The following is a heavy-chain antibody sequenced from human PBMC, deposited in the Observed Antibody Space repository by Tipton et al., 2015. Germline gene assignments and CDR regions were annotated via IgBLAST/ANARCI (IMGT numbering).Heavy chain of an antibody. CDR1: GFRFRAFW. CDR3: ARARGVIVLSAPGSFDI. J-gene: IGHJ3*02. CDR2: IKQDAGEK. D-gene: IGHD3-10*01. V-gene: IGHV3-7*05. Sequence: SLRLSCAASGFRFRAFWMNWVRQAPGKGLEWVANIKQDAGEKTYSDSVMGRFSISRDNGNISLYLHMNSLRAEDTAVYYCARARGVIVLSAPGSFDIWGQGTMVTVSS.